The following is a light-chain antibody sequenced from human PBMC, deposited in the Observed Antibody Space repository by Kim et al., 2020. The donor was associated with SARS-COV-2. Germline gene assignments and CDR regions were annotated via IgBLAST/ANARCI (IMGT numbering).Light chain of an antibody. J-gene: IGLJ2*01. Sequence: GQSVTISCTGTRSDVGGYNYVSWYQQHPGKAPKLVIYDVNKRPSGVPDRFSGSKSGNTASLTVSGLQAEDEADYYCCSYAGSYTLVFGGGTQLTVL. V-gene: IGLV2-11*01. CDR2: DVN. CDR3: CSYAGSYTLV. CDR1: RSDVGGYNY.